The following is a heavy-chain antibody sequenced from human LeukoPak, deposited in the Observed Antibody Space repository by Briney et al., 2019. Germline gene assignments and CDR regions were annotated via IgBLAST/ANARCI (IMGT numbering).Heavy chain of an antibody. CDR2: IYYSGST. CDR1: GGSISSSSYY. CDR3: ASFAGGSRVFDY. Sequence: PSETLSLTCTVSGGSISSSSYYWGWIRQPPGKGLEWIGSIYYSGSTYYNPSLKSRVTISVDTSKNQFSLKLSSVTAADTAVYYCASFAGGSRVFDYWGQGTLVTVSS. V-gene: IGHV4-39*01. J-gene: IGHJ4*02. D-gene: IGHD1-26*01.